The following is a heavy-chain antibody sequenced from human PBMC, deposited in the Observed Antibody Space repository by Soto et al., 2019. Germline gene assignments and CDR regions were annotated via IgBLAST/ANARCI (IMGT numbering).Heavy chain of an antibody. CDR3: ARGGSSGWYDY. CDR2: INAGNGNT. CDR1: GYTFTSYA. Sequence: QVQLVQSGAEEKKPGASVKVSCKASGYTFTSYAMHWVRQAPGQRLEWMGWINAGNGNTKYSQKFQGRVTITRDTTASTAYMELSSLRSEDTAVYYCARGGSSGWYDYWGQGTLVTVSS. D-gene: IGHD6-19*01. V-gene: IGHV1-3*05. J-gene: IGHJ4*02.